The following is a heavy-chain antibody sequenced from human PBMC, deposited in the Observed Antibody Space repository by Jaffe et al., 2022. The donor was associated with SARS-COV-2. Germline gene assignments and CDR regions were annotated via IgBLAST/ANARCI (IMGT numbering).Heavy chain of an antibody. V-gene: IGHV4-59*11. J-gene: IGHJ6*03. CDR3: ARFKHMDV. CDR2: IYYSETT. Sequence: QVQLQESGPGLVKPSETLSLTCTVSGASITDHYWSWIRQPPGKALEWIGNIYYSETTHHNPSLKSRLTISVDTSKNQFSLKLSSVTAADTAVYYCARFKHMDVWGKGTTVTVSS. CDR1: GASITDHY.